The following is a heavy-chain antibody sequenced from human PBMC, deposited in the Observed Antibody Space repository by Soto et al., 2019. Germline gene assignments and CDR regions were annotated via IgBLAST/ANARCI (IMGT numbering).Heavy chain of an antibody. V-gene: IGHV4-31*03. CDR1: GGSISSGEQY. J-gene: IGHJ5*01. Sequence: QVQLQESGPGLVKPSQTLSLSCTVSGGSISSGEQYWSWIRQHPGKGLEWIGYIYYSGSTYYNPSLKSRLTIAVDTSESQFSLRLSSVTAADTAVYYCARMLSLFDNWFDSWGQGTLVTVSS. D-gene: IGHD3-16*01. CDR3: ARMLSLFDNWFDS. CDR2: IYYSGST.